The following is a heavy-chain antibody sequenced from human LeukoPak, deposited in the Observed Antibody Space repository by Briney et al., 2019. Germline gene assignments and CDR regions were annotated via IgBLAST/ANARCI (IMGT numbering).Heavy chain of an antibody. J-gene: IGHJ5*02. V-gene: IGHV5-10-1*04. CDR1: GYSFTSYW. Sequence: GESLKISCKGSGYSFTSYWISWVRQMPGKGLEWMGRIDPSDSYTNYSPSFQGQVTISADKSINTAYVQWSSLEASDTAMYYCARRITVTTGGYWFDTWGQGTLVTVSS. D-gene: IGHD4-17*01. CDR2: IDPSDSYT. CDR3: ARRITVTTGGYWFDT.